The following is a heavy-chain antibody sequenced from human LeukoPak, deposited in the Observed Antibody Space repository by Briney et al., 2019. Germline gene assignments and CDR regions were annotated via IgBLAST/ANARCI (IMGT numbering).Heavy chain of an antibody. D-gene: IGHD3-22*01. Sequence: PSETLSLTCAVYGGSFSGYYWSWIRQPPGKGLEWIGEINHSGSTNYNPSLKSRVTISVDTSKNHFSLKLSSVTAADTAVYYCAHDSSGPFDYWGQGTLVTVSS. CDR2: INHSGST. CDR3: AHDSSGPFDY. CDR1: GGSFSGYY. V-gene: IGHV4-34*01. J-gene: IGHJ4*02.